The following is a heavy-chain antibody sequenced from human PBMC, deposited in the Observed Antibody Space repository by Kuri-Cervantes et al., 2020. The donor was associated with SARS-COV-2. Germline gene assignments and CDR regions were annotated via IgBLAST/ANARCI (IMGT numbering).Heavy chain of an antibody. J-gene: IGHJ4*02. V-gene: IGHV3-21*01. Sequence: GSSLKISCAASGFTFSSYSMNWVRQAPGKGLEWVSSISSSSSYIYYADSVKGRFTISRDNAKNSLYLQMNSLRAEDTAVYYCARAQFEYSSSYFDYWGQGTLVTVSS. CDR3: ARAQFEYSSSYFDY. CDR1: GFTFSSYS. D-gene: IGHD6-6*01. CDR2: ISSSSSYI.